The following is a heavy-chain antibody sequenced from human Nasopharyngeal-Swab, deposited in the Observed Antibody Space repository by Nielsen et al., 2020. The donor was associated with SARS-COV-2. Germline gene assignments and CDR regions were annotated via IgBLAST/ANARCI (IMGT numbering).Heavy chain of an antibody. CDR3: AREGFSAARGYYYGMDV. V-gene: IGHV3-33*01. CDR2: IWYDGSNK. Sequence: GESLKISCAASGFPFSSYCMHWVRQAPGKGLEWVAVIWYDGSNKYYADSVKGRFTISRDNSKNTLYLQMNSLRAEDTAVYYCAREGFSAARGYYYGMDVWGQGTTVTVSS. D-gene: IGHD2-15*01. J-gene: IGHJ6*02. CDR1: GFPFSSYC.